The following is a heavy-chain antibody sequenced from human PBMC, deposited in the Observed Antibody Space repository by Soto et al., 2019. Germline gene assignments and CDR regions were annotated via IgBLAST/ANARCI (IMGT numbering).Heavy chain of an antibody. D-gene: IGHD6-6*01. Sequence: GXSXKVSFKASGYTXTSYAMDWVRQAPGQSLEWMGWINAGNGNTKYSQKFQGRVTITRDTSARTAYMELSSLRSEDTAVYYCARDRQNLEAWFDPWGQGTLVTVSS. J-gene: IGHJ5*02. CDR3: ARDRQNLEAWFDP. CDR2: INAGNGNT. V-gene: IGHV1-3*01. CDR1: GYTXTSYA.